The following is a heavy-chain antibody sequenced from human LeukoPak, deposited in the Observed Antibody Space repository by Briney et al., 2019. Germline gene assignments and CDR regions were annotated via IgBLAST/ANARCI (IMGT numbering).Heavy chain of an antibody. Sequence: PSEALSLTCTVSGGSISSGGYYWSWIRQHPGKGLEWIGYIYYSGSTYYNPSLKSRVTISVDTSKNQFSLKLSSVTAADTAVYYCARHNVEGYSYGYLDYWGQGTLVTVSS. J-gene: IGHJ4*02. D-gene: IGHD5-18*01. CDR2: IYYSGST. V-gene: IGHV4-31*03. CDR3: ARHNVEGYSYGYLDY. CDR1: GGSISSGGYY.